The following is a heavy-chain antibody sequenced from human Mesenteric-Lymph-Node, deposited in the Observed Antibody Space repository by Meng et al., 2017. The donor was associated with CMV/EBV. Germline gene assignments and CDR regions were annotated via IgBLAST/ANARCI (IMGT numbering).Heavy chain of an antibody. CDR3: AKYLFGDYYYGMDV. J-gene: IGHJ6*02. D-gene: IGHD3-10*01. CDR1: GFTFSSYA. CDR2: ISGSGGST. Sequence: GESLKISCAASGFTFSSYAMSWVRQAPGKGLEWVSAISGSGGSTYYADSVKGRFTISRDDSRSTVYLQMNSLRAADTAVYYCAKYLFGDYYYGMDVWGRGTTVTVSS. V-gene: IGHV3-23*01.